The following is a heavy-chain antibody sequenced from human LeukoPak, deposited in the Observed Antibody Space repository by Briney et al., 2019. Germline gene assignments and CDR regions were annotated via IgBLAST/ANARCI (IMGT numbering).Heavy chain of an antibody. CDR2: ISSASGSI. J-gene: IGHJ4*02. Sequence: GGSLRLSCAASGFTFSSYSMNWVRQAPGKGLEWVSYISSASGSIYYADSVKGRFTTSRDNAKNSLFLQMNSLRAEDTAVYYCARDLRYGVVLETDDRGNYWGQGTLVVVSS. V-gene: IGHV3-48*04. CDR1: GFTFSSYS. CDR3: ARDLRYGVVLETDDRGNY. D-gene: IGHD5-18*01.